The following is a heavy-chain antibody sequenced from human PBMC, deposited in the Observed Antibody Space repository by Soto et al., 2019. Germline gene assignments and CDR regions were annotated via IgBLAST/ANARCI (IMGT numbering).Heavy chain of an antibody. CDR2: IYKSATT. Sequence: SSETLSLTCSVSGDSISNLDYFWAWIRQPPGQALEYIGYIYKSATTYYNPSFESRVAISVDTSKSQFSLNGTSVTAADTAVYFCARGRYCLTGRCFPNWFDSWGQGALVTVSS. V-gene: IGHV4-30-4*01. J-gene: IGHJ5*01. D-gene: IGHD7-27*01. CDR1: GDSISNLDYF. CDR3: ARGRYCLTGRCFPNWFDS.